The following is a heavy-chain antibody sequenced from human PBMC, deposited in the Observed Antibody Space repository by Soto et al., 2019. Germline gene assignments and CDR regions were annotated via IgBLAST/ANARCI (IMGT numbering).Heavy chain of an antibody. D-gene: IGHD1-26*01. V-gene: IGHV3-30*03. CDR1: GFTFSHYG. Sequence: QVQLVESGGGVVQPGRSLRLSCAASGFTFSHYGIHWVRQAPGKGLEWLAVISYDGSNKHYADSVKGRFTVSRDNSKNTLYLQXXXXXXEXTAVYFCARYSGKYQGPIDYWGXXXX. CDR3: ARYSGKYQGPIDY. J-gene: IGHJ4*01. CDR2: ISYDGSNK.